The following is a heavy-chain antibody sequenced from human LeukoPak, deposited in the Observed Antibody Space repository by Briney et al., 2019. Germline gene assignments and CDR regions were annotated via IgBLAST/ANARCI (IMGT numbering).Heavy chain of an antibody. D-gene: IGHD3-10*01. Sequence: PGGSLRLSCAASGFTFSSYGMHWVRQAPGKGLEWVEVISYDGSNKYYADSVKGRFTISRDNSKNTLYLQMNSLRAEDTAVYYCAKDLPPYGSGSYPEFDYWGQGTLVTVSS. J-gene: IGHJ4*02. V-gene: IGHV3-30*18. CDR3: AKDLPPYGSGSYPEFDY. CDR2: ISYDGSNK. CDR1: GFTFSSYG.